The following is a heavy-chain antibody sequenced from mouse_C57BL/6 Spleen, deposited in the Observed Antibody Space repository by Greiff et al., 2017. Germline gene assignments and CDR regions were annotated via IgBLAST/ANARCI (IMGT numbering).Heavy chain of an antibody. J-gene: IGHJ4*01. D-gene: IGHD2-4*01. CDR1: GFTFSSYG. V-gene: IGHV5-6*01. CDR3: ASPYDYDEDYAMDY. CDR2: ISSGGSYT. Sequence: EVKLMESGGDLVKPGGSLKLSCAASGFTFSSYGMSWVRQTPDKRLEWVATISSGGSYTYYPDSVKGRFTISRDNAKNTLYLQMSSLKSEDTAIYYCASPYDYDEDYAMDYWGQGTSVTVSS.